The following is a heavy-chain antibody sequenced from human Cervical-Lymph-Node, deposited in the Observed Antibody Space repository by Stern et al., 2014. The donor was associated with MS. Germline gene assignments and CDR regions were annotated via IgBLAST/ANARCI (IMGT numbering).Heavy chain of an antibody. Sequence: QLQLQESGPGLVKPSETLSLTCTVSGGSISSSVYYWGWIRQPPGKGLGWIGSIYYSGTTYYNPSLQGRVTLSVDKSQYQSSLDLSSVTAADTAVYYCTKGNPGDYYHSSGYYESIIWYFDLWGCGTLVTASS. CDR3: TKGNPGDYYHSSGYYESIIWYFDL. CDR1: GGSISSSVYY. CDR2: IYYSGTT. V-gene: IGHV4-39*01. D-gene: IGHD3-22*01. J-gene: IGHJ2*01.